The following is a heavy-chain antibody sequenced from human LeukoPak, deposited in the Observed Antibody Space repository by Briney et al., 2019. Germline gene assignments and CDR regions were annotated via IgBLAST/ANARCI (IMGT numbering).Heavy chain of an antibody. CDR3: TRDPEALDY. Sequence: GGSLRLSCAASGFTFSSYSMNWVRQAPGKGLEWVSYIRSSGSPIYYADPVKGRFTISRDNAKNSLYLQMNSLRDEDTAVYYCTRDPEALDYWGQGAVVTVSS. CDR2: IRSSGSPI. J-gene: IGHJ4*02. V-gene: IGHV3-48*02. CDR1: GFTFSSYS.